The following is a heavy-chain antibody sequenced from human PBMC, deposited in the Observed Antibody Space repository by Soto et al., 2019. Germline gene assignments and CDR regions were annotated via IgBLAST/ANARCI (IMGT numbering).Heavy chain of an antibody. Sequence: QVQLVQSGAEVKKPGATVKGSCKASGYTFTSYGISWVRQAPGQGLEWMGWISAYNGNTNYAQKLQGRVSMTTDTSTSTAYMELRSLRSDDTAVYYCARVEGSMVRGVSVYYWGQGTLVTVSS. CDR3: ARVEGSMVRGVSVYY. J-gene: IGHJ4*02. CDR1: GYTFTSYG. V-gene: IGHV1-18*01. CDR2: ISAYNGNT. D-gene: IGHD3-10*01.